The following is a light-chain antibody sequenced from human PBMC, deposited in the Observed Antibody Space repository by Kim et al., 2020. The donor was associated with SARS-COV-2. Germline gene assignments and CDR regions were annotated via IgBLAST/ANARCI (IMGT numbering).Light chain of an antibody. V-gene: IGKV1-27*01. CDR2: SSS. J-gene: IGKJ4*01. CDR1: QGIGNY. Sequence: ASERDRVTITCRASQGIGNYLAWYQQKSGKPPRLLIHSSSALHSGVPSRFSGSGSGTDFTLTIRSLQPEDIGTYYCQRYSSVPFTFGGGTKVDIK. CDR3: QRYSSVPFT.